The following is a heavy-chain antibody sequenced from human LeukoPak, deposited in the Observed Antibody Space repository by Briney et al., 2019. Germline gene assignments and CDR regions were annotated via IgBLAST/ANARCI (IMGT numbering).Heavy chain of an antibody. D-gene: IGHD6-6*01. CDR1: GYTLTELS. Sequence: GASVKVSCKVSGYTLTELSMHWVRQAPGKGLEWMGGFDPEDGETIYAQKFQGRVTMTEDTSTDTAYMELSSLRSEDTAVYYCATGEFSSSGQDFDYWGQGTLVTVSS. CDR3: ATGEFSSSGQDFDY. J-gene: IGHJ4*02. CDR2: FDPEDGET. V-gene: IGHV1-24*01.